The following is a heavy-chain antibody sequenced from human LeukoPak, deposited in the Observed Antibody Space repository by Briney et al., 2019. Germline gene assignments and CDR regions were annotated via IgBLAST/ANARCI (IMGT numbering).Heavy chain of an antibody. CDR3: ARVTVVTRSPWSWGPKKIGQEVNWFDP. D-gene: IGHD4-17*01. J-gene: IGHJ5*02. CDR2: INPNSGGT. CDR1: GYTFTGYY. V-gene: IGHV1-2*02. Sequence: ASVKVSCKASGYTFTGYYMHWVRQAPGQGLEWMGWINPNSGGTNYAQKFQGRVTMTRDTSISTAYMELSRLRSDDTAVYYCARVTVVTRSPWSWGPKKIGQEVNWFDPWGQGTLIIVSS.